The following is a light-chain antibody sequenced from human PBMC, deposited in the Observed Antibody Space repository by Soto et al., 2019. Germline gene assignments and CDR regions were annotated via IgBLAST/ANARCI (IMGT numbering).Light chain of an antibody. CDR1: QSISNF. J-gene: IGKJ4*01. CDR3: HQPFTPPLT. CDR2: GAS. Sequence: DLEMTQSPSSLSASVGDRVTITCRASQSISNFLSWYRKSPGRAPELLIYGASTLQSGVPSRFSGSGSGTDFTLTISSLQPEDFTTYWCHQPFTPPLTFGGGPKVEI. V-gene: IGKV1-39*01.